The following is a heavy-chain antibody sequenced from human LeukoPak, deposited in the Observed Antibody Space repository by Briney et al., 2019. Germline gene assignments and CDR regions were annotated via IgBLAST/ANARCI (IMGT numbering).Heavy chain of an antibody. CDR2: IIPILGIA. D-gene: IGHD5-24*01. Sequence: SVNVSCKASGGSFSSYSFSWLRQAPGQGLEWMGRIIPILGIANYAQKFQGRVTITGDTSTSTAYMDLSSLRSEDTAVYDCARVRLALGVDGNNFGYYWGQGTLVTVSS. CDR3: ARVRLALGVDGNNFGYY. J-gene: IGHJ4*02. V-gene: IGHV1-69*04. CDR1: GGSFSSYS.